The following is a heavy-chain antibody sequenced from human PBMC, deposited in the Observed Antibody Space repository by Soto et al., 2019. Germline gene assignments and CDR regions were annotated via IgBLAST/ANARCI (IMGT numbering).Heavy chain of an antibody. CDR2: IYHSGST. CDR3: ARAAMGGSSWPFDY. J-gene: IGHJ4*02. V-gene: IGHV4-4*02. Sequence: QVQLQESGPRLVKPSGILSLTCAVSGGSISSSNWWSWVRQPPGKGLEWIGEIYHSGSTNNNPSLKSRVTISVDKSQNQFSLKLSSMTAADTAVYYCARAAMGGSSWPFDYWGQGTLVSVSS. D-gene: IGHD6-13*01. CDR1: GGSISSSNW.